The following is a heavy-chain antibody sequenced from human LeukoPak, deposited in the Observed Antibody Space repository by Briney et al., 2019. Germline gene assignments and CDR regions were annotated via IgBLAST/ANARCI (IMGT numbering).Heavy chain of an antibody. CDR2: INYSGKT. Sequence: ASETLSLTCSVSGGSISSSSYYWGWIRQPPGKGLEWIGSINYSGKTYHNPSLKSRVTISVDTSKNQFSLKLSSVTAADTTLYYCARFDVVVIANNRGFDYWGQGTLVTVSS. CDR3: ARFDVVVIANNRGFDY. CDR1: GGSISSSSYY. V-gene: IGHV4-39*01. D-gene: IGHD2-21*01. J-gene: IGHJ4*02.